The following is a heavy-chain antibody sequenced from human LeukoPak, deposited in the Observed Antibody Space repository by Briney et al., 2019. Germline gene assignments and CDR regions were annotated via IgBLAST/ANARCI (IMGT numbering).Heavy chain of an antibody. CDR1: GYTFTSYG. CDR3: ARYRRSSLDRGDFDY. D-gene: IGHD6-13*01. V-gene: IGHV1-18*01. J-gene: IGHJ4*02. CDR2: ISAYNGNT. Sequence: GASVKVSCKGSGYTFTSYGISWVRQAPGQGLERMGWISAYNGNTNYAQKLQGRVTMTTDTSTSTAYMELRSLRSDDTAVYYCARYRRSSLDRGDFDYWGQGTLVTVSS.